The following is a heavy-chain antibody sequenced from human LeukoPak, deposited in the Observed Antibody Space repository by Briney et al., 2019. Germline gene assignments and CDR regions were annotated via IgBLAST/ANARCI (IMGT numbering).Heavy chain of an antibody. D-gene: IGHD3-22*01. CDR3: ARDGSYDSMNDAFDI. CDR1: GGSISSGDYY. J-gene: IGHJ3*02. Sequence: SETVSLTCTVSGGSISSGDYYWSWIRQPPGKGLEWIGYIYYSGSTYYNPSRKSRVTISVDTSKNQFSLKLSSVTAADTAVYYCARDGSYDSMNDAFDIWGQGRIASVSS. V-gene: IGHV4-30-4*01. CDR2: IYYSGST.